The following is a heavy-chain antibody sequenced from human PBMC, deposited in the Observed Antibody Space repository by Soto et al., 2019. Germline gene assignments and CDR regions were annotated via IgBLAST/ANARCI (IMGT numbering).Heavy chain of an antibody. CDR3: ARGLRYFDWLNWFDP. Sequence: ASVKVSCKASGYTFTSYGISWVRQAPGQGLEWMGWISAYNGNTNYAQKLQGRVTMTTDTSTSTAYMQLRSLRSDDTAVYYCARGLRYFDWLNWFDPWGKGTLVTLSS. V-gene: IGHV1-18*01. CDR2: ISAYNGNT. J-gene: IGHJ5*02. D-gene: IGHD3-9*01. CDR1: GYTFTSYG.